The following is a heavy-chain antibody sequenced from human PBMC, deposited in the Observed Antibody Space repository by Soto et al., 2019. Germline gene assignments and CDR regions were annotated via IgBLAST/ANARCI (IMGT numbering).Heavy chain of an antibody. CDR3: ARETSAIAGDYYFDY. CDR1: GGSISSNNW. Sequence: QVQLQESGPGLVRPSGTLSLTCAVSGGSISSNNWWSWVRQPPGKGLEWIGEVYHSGSTNYNPSLERRTTIAVAKSKNQFSLRLSSVTAADSAVYYCARETSAIAGDYYFDYWGQGTLVTVSS. D-gene: IGHD2-21*02. V-gene: IGHV4-4*02. J-gene: IGHJ4*02. CDR2: VYHSGST.